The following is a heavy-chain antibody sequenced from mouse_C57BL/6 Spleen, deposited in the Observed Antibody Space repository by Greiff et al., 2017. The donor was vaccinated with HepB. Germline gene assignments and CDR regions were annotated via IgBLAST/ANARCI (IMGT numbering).Heavy chain of an antibody. Sequence: VQLQQSGAELVRPGASVKLSCTASGFNIQDYYMHWVKQRPEQGLEWIGRLDPEDVDTEYAPKFQGKATMTADTSSNTAYLQLSSLTSEDTAVYYCTTDSSGYDAMDYWGQGTSVTVSS. CDR2: LDPEDVDT. CDR1: GFNIQDYY. V-gene: IGHV14-1*01. CDR3: TTDSSGYDAMDY. J-gene: IGHJ4*01. D-gene: IGHD3-2*02.